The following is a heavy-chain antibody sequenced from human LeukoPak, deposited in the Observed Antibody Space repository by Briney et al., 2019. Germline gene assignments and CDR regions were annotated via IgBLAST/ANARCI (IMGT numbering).Heavy chain of an antibody. Sequence: SETLSLTCSVPGASISSGSNYWGWIRQPPGKGLEWIGEIIHSGSTNYNPSLKSRVTISIDTSKMQFSLNLSSVTAADTAIYYCARGLASGYPPIPFDYWGQGNLVTVSS. CDR3: ARGLASGYPPIPFDY. J-gene: IGHJ4*02. V-gene: IGHV4-39*01. CDR1: GASISSGSNY. D-gene: IGHD3-3*01. CDR2: IIHSGST.